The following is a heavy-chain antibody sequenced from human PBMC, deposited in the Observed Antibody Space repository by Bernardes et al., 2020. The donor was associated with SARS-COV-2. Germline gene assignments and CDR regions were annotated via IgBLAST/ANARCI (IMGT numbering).Heavy chain of an antibody. CDR3: ARVPSGRYPGILDS. CDR2: IYYSGLS. V-gene: IGHV4-61*01. D-gene: IGHD1-26*01. CDR1: GGSVSSGSHY. Sequence: SETLSLTCTVSGGSVSSGSHYWSWIRQPPGKGLEWIGYIYYSGLSNYNPSLKSRVTISLDMPNNQISLKVNSVTAADTAVYYCARVPSGRYPGILDSWGQGTLVTVSS. J-gene: IGHJ4*02.